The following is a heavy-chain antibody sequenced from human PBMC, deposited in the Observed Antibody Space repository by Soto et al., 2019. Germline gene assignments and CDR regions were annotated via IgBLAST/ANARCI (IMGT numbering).Heavy chain of an antibody. V-gene: IGHV1-18*01. CDR2: ISSYNGNT. D-gene: IGHD5-12*01. Sequence: QVQLVQSGAEVKKPGASVKVSCKASGYTFTSYGISCVRQAPGQGLEWMGWISSYNGNTNYAQKLQGRVTMTTETSPSPAYMELRSLRSDDTAVYYCARYSGYDYYYYYMDFWGKGTTVTVSS. J-gene: IGHJ6*03. CDR3: ARYSGYDYYYYYMDF. CDR1: GYTFTSYG.